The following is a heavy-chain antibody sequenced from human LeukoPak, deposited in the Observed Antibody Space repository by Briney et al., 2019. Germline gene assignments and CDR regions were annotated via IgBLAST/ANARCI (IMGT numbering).Heavy chain of an antibody. CDR3: ASQIAVAGIFDY. V-gene: IGHV1-2*06. D-gene: IGHD6-19*01. CDR2: ISPNSGGT. J-gene: IGHJ4*02. CDR1: GYTFTGYY. Sequence: ASVKVSCKASGYTFTGYYMHWVRQAPGQGLEWMGRISPNSGGTNYAQKFQGRVTMTRDTSISTAYMELSRLRSDDTAVYYCASQIAVAGIFDYWGQGTLVTVSS.